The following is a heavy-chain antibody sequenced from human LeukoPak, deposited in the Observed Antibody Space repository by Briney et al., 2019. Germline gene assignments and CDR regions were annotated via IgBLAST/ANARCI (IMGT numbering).Heavy chain of an antibody. CDR2: INPNSGGT. CDR1: GYTFTGYY. V-gene: IGHV1-2*02. J-gene: IGHJ4*02. D-gene: IGHD3-3*01. CDR3: ARFYDFWSGYSGFDY. Sequence: ASVKVSCKASGYTFTGYYMHWVRQAPGQGLEWMGWINPNSGGTNYAQKFQGRVTMTRDTSISTAYMELSRLRFDDTAVYYCARFYDFWSGYSGFDYWGQGTLVTVSS.